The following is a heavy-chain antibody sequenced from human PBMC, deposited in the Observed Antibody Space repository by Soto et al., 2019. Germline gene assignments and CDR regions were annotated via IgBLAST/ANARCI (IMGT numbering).Heavy chain of an antibody. Sequence: QLQLQESGPGLVKSSETLSLTCTVSGGAVSGFYWSWLRQPPGKELQWIGYIYNTGTTNYNPSLEGRVTISLETTKTQFSLKVTSVTPADTAVYFCARSPTLYGDYDSWYFDLWGRGTLVTVSS. V-gene: IGHV4-59*02. CDR2: IYNTGTT. J-gene: IGHJ2*01. D-gene: IGHD4-17*01. CDR1: GGAVSGFY. CDR3: ARSPTLYGDYDSWYFDL.